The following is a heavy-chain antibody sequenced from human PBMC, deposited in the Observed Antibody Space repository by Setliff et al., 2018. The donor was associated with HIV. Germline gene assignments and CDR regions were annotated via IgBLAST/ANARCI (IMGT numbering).Heavy chain of an antibody. V-gene: IGHV1-2*06. CDR2: INPNSGGT. CDR3: ARDKEPWEGYYKYYSMDV. Sequence: ASVKVSCKASGYTFTDYYIHWVRQAPGQGLEWMGRINPNSGGTNYAQKFQGRVTMTRDTSISSAYMELNKLTSDDTAVYFCARDKEPWEGYYKYYSMDVWGKGTKVTVSS. D-gene: IGHD1-26*01. CDR1: GYTFTDYY. J-gene: IGHJ6*03.